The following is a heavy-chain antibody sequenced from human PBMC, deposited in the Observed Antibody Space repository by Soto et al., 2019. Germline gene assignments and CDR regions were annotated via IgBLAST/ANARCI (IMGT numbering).Heavy chain of an antibody. CDR2: LNRNSGDT. Sequence: QVQLVQSGAEVKKPGASVKVSCKASGYTFSSYDINWVRQATGQGLEWMGWLNRNSGDTGYAQKFQGRVTLTRNTSINTAYIELSSLTSDDTAVYYCATSGGGWYLYWGQGTLVTVSS. CDR3: ATSGGGWYLY. D-gene: IGHD6-19*01. J-gene: IGHJ4*02. V-gene: IGHV1-8*01. CDR1: GYTFSSYD.